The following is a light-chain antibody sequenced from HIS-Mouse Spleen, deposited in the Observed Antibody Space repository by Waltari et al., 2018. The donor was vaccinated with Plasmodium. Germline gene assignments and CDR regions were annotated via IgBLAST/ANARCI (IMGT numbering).Light chain of an antibody. V-gene: IGLV2-23*01. J-gene: IGLJ1*01. Sequence: QSALTQPASVSGSPGQSITISCPATSSDVGSYNLVSWYQQHPGKAPKLMIYEGSKRPSGVSNRFSGSKSGNTASLTISGLQAEDEADYYCCSYAGSSTYVFGTGTKVTVL. CDR3: CSYAGSSTYV. CDR2: EGS. CDR1: SSDVGSYNL.